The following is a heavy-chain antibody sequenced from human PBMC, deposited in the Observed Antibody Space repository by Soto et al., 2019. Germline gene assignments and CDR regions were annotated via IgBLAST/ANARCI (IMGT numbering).Heavy chain of an antibody. CDR1: GGSISSSNW. CDR3: ARDRYDSSGYVIIDAFDI. V-gene: IGHV4-4*02. J-gene: IGHJ3*02. D-gene: IGHD3-22*01. Sequence: QVQLQESGPGLVKPSGTLSLTCAVSGGSISSSNWWSWFRQPPGKGLEGIGEIYHSGSTNYNPSLKSRVTISVDKSKNQFSLTLSSVTAAETAVYYCARDRYDSSGYVIIDAFDIWGQGTMVTVSS. CDR2: IYHSGST.